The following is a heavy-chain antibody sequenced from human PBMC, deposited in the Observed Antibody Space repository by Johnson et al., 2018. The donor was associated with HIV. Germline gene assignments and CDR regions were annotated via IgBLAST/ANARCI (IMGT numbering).Heavy chain of an antibody. J-gene: IGHJ3*02. Sequence: VQLVESGGGEVRPGGSLRLSCAASGFTFDDYGMNWVRQTPENGPEWVSGITWTGGTTGYADSVKGRFTISRWNAKNTLSLQMSSRRAEYTAVYYWAAGWWPGSFDIWGQGTMVTVSS. V-gene: IGHV3-20*04. CDR1: GFTFDDYG. CDR3: AAGWWPGSFDI. D-gene: IGHD2-15*01. CDR2: ITWTGGTT.